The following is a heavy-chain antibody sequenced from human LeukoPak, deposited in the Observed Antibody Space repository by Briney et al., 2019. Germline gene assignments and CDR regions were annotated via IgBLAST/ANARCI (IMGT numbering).Heavy chain of an antibody. V-gene: IGHV3-48*04. CDR1: GFTFSSYG. D-gene: IGHD3-22*01. J-gene: IGHJ4*02. CDR2: ISSSGTTI. CDR3: ARGSTNYYDSSGYYPA. Sequence: GGSLRLSCAASGFTFSSYGMHWVRQAPGKGLEWVSYISSSGTTIYYADSVKGRFTISRDNAKNSLYLQMNSLRAEDTAVYYCARGSTNYYDSSGYYPAWGQGTLVTVSS.